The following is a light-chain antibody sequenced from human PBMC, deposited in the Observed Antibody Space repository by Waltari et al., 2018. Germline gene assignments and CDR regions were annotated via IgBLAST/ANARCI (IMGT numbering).Light chain of an antibody. V-gene: IGKV4-1*01. CDR2: WAS. CDR3: QQYYSIPYT. CDR1: PSVLYSSNNKHY. Sequence: DIVMTQSPDSLAVSLGEGATINCKSRPSVLYSSNNKHYLAWYQQKPGQPPKLLIYWASTRESGVPDRISGSGSGTDFTLTISSLQAEDVAVYYCQQYYSIPYTFGQGTKLEIK. J-gene: IGKJ2*01.